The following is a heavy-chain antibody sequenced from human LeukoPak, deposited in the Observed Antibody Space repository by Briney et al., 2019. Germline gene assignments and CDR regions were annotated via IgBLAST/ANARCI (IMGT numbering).Heavy chain of an antibody. CDR1: GFPFSTYG. CDR2: LSGSGDKT. V-gene: IGHV3-23*01. D-gene: IGHD7-27*01. CDR3: AKDLHWGLDY. J-gene: IGHJ4*02. Sequence: GGSLRLSCAASGFPFSTYGMSWVRQAPGKGLECVSALSGSGDKTFYIDSVKGRFTISRDNSKNTLYMQLNSLRAEDTAVYYCAKDLHWGLDYWGQGALVTVSS.